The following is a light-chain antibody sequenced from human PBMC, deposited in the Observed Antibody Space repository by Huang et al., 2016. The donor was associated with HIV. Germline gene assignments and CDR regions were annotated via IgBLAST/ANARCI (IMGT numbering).Light chain of an antibody. J-gene: IGKJ2*01. Sequence: DIQMTQSPSTLSASVGDRVTITCRASQSISSWLAWYQQKPGKAPKVLIYKASSLESGVPSRFSGSGSGTEFTLTISSLQPDDFAIYYCQQYNRYSYTFGQGTNLEIK. V-gene: IGKV1-5*03. CDR3: QQYNRYSYT. CDR1: QSISSW. CDR2: KAS.